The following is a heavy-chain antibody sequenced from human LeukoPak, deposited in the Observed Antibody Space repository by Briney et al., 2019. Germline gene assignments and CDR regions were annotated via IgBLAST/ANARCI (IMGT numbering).Heavy chain of an antibody. CDR2: IAGSSGYI. Sequence: TGGSLRLSCAASGFTFSSYAMSWVRQAPGKGLEWVSSIAGSSGYISYADSVKGRFTISRDNAKKSLYLQMISLTAEDTAVYYCARDRGAYCGGDCYLGFDYWGRGTLVTVSS. CDR3: ARDRGAYCGGDCYLGFDY. CDR1: GFTFSSYA. V-gene: IGHV3-21*01. D-gene: IGHD2-21*02. J-gene: IGHJ4*01.